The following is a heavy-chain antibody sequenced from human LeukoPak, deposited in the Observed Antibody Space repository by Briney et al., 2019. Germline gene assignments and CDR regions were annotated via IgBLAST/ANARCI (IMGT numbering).Heavy chain of an antibody. Sequence: WETLSLTCTVSGGSISSSSYYWGWIRQPPGKGLEWIGSIYYSGSTYYNPSLKSRVTISVDTSKNQFSLKLSSVTAADTAVYYCARLSDILTGYYFDYWGQGTLVTVSS. CDR3: ARLSDILTGYYFDY. CDR1: GGSISSSSYY. CDR2: IYYSGST. D-gene: IGHD3-9*01. J-gene: IGHJ4*02. V-gene: IGHV4-39*01.